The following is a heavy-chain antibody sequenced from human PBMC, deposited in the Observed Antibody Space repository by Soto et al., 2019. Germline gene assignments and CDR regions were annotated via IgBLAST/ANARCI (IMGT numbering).Heavy chain of an antibody. CDR1: GFTFSNYA. J-gene: IGHJ4*02. Sequence: GGSLRLSCAGSGFTFSNYAMNWVRQAPGKGLGWVAVISHDGSDKYYADSMKGRFIISRDNSENTLFLNMNSLKPEDTAVYYCAKENQHLVHDYWGQGTLVTVSS. D-gene: IGHD6-13*01. CDR2: ISHDGSDK. CDR3: AKENQHLVHDY. V-gene: IGHV3-30*18.